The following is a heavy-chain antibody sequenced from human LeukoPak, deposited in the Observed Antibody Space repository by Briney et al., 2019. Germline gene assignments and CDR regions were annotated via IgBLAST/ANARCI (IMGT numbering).Heavy chain of an antibody. D-gene: IGHD5-18*01. Sequence: SETLSLTCAVYGGSFNGYYWSWIRQPPGKGLEWIGEINHSGSTNYNPSLKSRVTISVDTSKNQFSLKLSSVTAADTAVYYCARNFRGYSYGPQQYYFDYWGQGTLVTVSS. CDR3: ARNFRGYSYGPQQYYFDY. CDR1: GGSFNGYY. J-gene: IGHJ4*02. V-gene: IGHV4-34*01. CDR2: INHSGST.